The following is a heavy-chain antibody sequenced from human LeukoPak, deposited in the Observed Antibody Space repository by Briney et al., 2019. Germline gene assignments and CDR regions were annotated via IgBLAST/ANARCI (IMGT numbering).Heavy chain of an antibody. Sequence: GRSLRLSCAGSGFSFDDYAMHWVRQAPGKGLEWVSGISWNSGTIDYAASVKGRFTISRDNAKNSLYLEMNSLRAEGTALYYCAKDSGAHYYHGMDVWGQGTTVTVSS. J-gene: IGHJ6*02. CDR3: AKDSGAHYYHGMDV. CDR1: GFSFDDYA. CDR2: ISWNSGTI. V-gene: IGHV3-9*01. D-gene: IGHD3-10*01.